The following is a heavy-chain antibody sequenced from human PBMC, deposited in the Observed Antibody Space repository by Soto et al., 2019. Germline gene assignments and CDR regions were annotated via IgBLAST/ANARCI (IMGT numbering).Heavy chain of an antibody. V-gene: IGHV3-15*01. CDR1: GFTFSNAW. CDR3: IGTYSGSSMRFDY. J-gene: IGHJ4*02. Sequence: VQLVESGGGLVKPGGSLRLSCAASGFTFSNAWMTWVRQVPGKGLEWVGRVKSKTDGGTIDYAAPVKDRFTISRDDSKNTLYLQMNSLKTEDTAVYYCIGTYSGSSMRFDYWGQGTLVTVSS. D-gene: IGHD5-12*01. CDR2: VKSKTDGGTI.